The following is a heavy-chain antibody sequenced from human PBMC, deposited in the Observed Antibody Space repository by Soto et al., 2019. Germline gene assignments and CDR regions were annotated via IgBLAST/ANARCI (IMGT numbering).Heavy chain of an antibody. CDR3: ARSMIDVGITTNYFDY. CDR2: ISYDGANK. D-gene: IGHD3-22*01. CDR1: GFRFSDYT. V-gene: IGHV3-30-3*01. Sequence: PGGSLRLSCAASGFRFSDYTMNWVRQAPGKGLEWLAIISYDGANKYYSDSLKGRFTISRDNSQNTLYLQMDNLTPEDTAVYFCARSMIDVGITTNYFDYWGQGTPVTVSS. J-gene: IGHJ4*02.